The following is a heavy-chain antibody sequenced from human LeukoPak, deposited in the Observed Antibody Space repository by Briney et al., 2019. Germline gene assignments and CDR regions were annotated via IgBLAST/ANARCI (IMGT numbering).Heavy chain of an antibody. J-gene: IGHJ4*02. Sequence: GGSLRLSCAVSGFTFSSDWMIWVRQAPGKGLEWVSYISSSGSTIYYADSVKGRFTISRDNAKNSLYLQMNSLRAEDTAVYYCARDTTSFDYWGQGTLVTVSS. CDR3: ARDTTSFDY. D-gene: IGHD1-1*01. CDR2: ISSSGSTI. V-gene: IGHV3-48*04. CDR1: GFTFSSDW.